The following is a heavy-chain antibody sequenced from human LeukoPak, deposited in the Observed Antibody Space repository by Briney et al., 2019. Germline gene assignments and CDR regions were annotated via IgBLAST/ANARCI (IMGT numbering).Heavy chain of an antibody. J-gene: IGHJ3*02. CDR3: AKMASSSATRGAFDI. D-gene: IGHD6-25*01. V-gene: IGHV3-23*01. Sequence: GGSLRLSCTASGFTFSSYAMGGVRQAPGKGLEWVSGVSGSGGGTNYADSVKGRFTITRDNSKNTLYLQMNSLRAEDTAMYYCAKMASSSATRGAFDIWGQGTVVTVSS. CDR1: GFTFSSYA. CDR2: VSGSGGGT.